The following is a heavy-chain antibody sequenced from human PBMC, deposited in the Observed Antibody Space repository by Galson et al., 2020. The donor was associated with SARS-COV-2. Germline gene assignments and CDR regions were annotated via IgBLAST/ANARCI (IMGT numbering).Heavy chain of an antibody. J-gene: IGHJ6*03. CDR3: AGGINVVVPSPIRGLGPYYFYYYMDV. CDR2: INHGGGT. CDR1: GGSFSGYH. D-gene: IGHD2-2*02. V-gene: IGHV4-34*01. Sequence: SETLSLTCAVYGGSFSGYHWSWIRQPPGKGLEWIGEINHGGGTNYNPSLKSRVTISVDTSKNQFYLKMRSVTAADTAVYYCAGGINVVVPSPIRGLGPYYFYYYMDVWGKGTTVTVSS.